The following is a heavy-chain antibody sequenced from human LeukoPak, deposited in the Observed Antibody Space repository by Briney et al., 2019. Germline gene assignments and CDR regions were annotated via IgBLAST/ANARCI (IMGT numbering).Heavy chain of an antibody. D-gene: IGHD2-15*01. J-gene: IGHJ4*02. CDR1: GFAFSGYS. V-gene: IGHV3-21*01. CDR3: ARWDCSGGSCYPLFDY. Sequence: GRSLTLSCAASGFAFSGYSMHWVRQAPGKGLEWVSSISSSSSYIYYADSVKGRFTISRDNAKNSLYLQMNSLRAEDTAVYYCARWDCSGGSCYPLFDYWGQGTLVTVSS. CDR2: ISSSSSYI.